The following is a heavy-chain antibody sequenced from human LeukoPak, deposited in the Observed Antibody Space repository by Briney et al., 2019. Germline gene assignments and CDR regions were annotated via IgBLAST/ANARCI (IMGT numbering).Heavy chain of an antibody. CDR1: GGSISSDGYY. CDR3: ARESGENWFDP. CDR2: IHHTGST. V-gene: IGHV4-30-2*01. D-gene: IGHD2-21*01. J-gene: IGHJ5*02. Sequence: SETLSLTCTVSGGSISSDGYYWSWIRQPPGKGPEWIGYIHHTGSTYYNPSLKSQVTISIDRSKKQFSLKLHSVTAADTAVYYCARESGENWFDPWGQGTLVTVSS.